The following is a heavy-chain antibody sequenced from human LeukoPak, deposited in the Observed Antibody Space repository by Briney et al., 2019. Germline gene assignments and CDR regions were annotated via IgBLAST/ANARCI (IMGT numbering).Heavy chain of an antibody. D-gene: IGHD3-10*01. Sequence: GGSLRLSCAASGFTVSSNYMTWVRQAPGKGLEWLSVMYSGGSTYYAASVEGRFTISRDNSKNTLYLQMNSLRAEDTAVYYCARENYYGSGSYYSYYGMDVWGQGTTVTVSS. J-gene: IGHJ6*02. CDR2: MYSGGST. V-gene: IGHV3-53*05. CDR3: ARENYYGSGSYYSYYGMDV. CDR1: GFTVSSNY.